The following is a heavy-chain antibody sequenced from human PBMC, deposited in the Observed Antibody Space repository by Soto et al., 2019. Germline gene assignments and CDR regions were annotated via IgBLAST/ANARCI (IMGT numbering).Heavy chain of an antibody. Sequence: GASVKVSCKASGYTFTSYGISWVRQAPGQGLEWMGWISAYNGNTNYAQKPQGRVTMTTDTSTSTAYMELRSLRSDDTAVYYCASSLTVTQFDYWGQGTLVTVSS. CDR1: GYTFTSYG. J-gene: IGHJ4*02. V-gene: IGHV1-18*04. D-gene: IGHD4-17*01. CDR3: ASSLTVTQFDY. CDR2: ISAYNGNT.